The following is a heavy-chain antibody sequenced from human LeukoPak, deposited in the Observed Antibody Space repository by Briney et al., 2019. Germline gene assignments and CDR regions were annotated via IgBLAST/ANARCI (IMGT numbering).Heavy chain of an antibody. J-gene: IGHJ4*02. V-gene: IGHV4-39*01. CDR2: IYSGGNT. D-gene: IGHD4-11*01. CDR1: GGSISSSFYY. CDR3: ARHTDTVSPFAFDY. Sequence: PSETLSLTCTVSGGSISSSFYYWGWLRHPPGKGLEWLGIIYSGGNTHYNPSLKSRVTISVDTSKNHFSLKLSSVTAADTAVYYCARHTDTVSPFAFDYWGQGTLVTVSS.